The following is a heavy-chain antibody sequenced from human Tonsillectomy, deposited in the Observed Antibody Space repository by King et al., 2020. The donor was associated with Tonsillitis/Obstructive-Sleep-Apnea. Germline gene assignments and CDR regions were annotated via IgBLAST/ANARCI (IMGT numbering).Heavy chain of an antibody. CDR2: ISYDGSNK. V-gene: IGHV3-30*01. J-gene: IGHJ4*02. D-gene: IGHD3-3*01. CDR3: ARAGRDYDFWSGSPDY. Sequence: VQLVESGGGVVQPGRSLRLSCAASGFTFSSYAMHWVRQAPGKGLEWVAVISYDGSNKFYADSVKGRFTISRDNSKNTLYLQMNSLRAEDTAVYYCARAGRDYDFWSGSPDYWGQGTLVTVSS. CDR1: GFTFSSYA.